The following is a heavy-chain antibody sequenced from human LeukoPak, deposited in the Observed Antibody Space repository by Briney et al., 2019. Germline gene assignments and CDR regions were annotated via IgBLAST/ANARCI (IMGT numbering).Heavy chain of an antibody. CDR3: ARCGRNNRGYYYMED. Sequence: SETLSRTCTVSGGSISGYSWSWIRQPPGKGLEWIGYTHYSGSSNYNPSLKSRVTISVDTSKNQFSLKVSSVTAADTAVYYCARCGRNNRGYYYMEDWGKGTTVTVSS. CDR2: THYSGSS. CDR1: GGSISGYS. J-gene: IGHJ6*03. V-gene: IGHV4-59*01. D-gene: IGHD2/OR15-2a*01.